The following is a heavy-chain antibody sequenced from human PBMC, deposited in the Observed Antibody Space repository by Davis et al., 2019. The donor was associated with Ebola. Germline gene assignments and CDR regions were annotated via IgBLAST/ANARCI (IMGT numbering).Heavy chain of an antibody. D-gene: IGHD6-6*01. V-gene: IGHV3-30*14. CDR2: ISYDGSNK. CDR1: GFTFSSYA. Sequence: PGGSLRLSCAASGFTFSSYAMHWVRQAPGKGLEWVAVISYDGSNKYYADSVKGRFTISRDNSKNTLYLQMNSLRAEDTAVYYCANIGRQLVLIKEDYWGQGTLVTVSS. CDR3: ANIGRQLVLIKEDY. J-gene: IGHJ4*02.